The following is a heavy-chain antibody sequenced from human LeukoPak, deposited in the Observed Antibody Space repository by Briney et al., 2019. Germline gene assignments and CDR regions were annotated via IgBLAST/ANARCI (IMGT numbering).Heavy chain of an antibody. D-gene: IGHD3-22*01. J-gene: IGHJ4*02. CDR2: ISSSSSYI. CDR1: GFTFSSYS. Sequence: PGGSLRLSCAASGFTFSSYSMNWVRQAPGKGLEWVSSISSSSSYIYYADSVKGRFTISRDNAKNSLYLQMNSLRAEDTAVYYCARDRHYYDSSGSDWGQGTLVTVPS. CDR3: ARDRHYYDSSGSD. V-gene: IGHV3-21*01.